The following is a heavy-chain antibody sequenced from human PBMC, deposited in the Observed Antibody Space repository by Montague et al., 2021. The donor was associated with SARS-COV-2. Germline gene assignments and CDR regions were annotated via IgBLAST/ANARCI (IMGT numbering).Heavy chain of an antibody. Sequence: SETLSLTCEVSGDSISSHCWSWIRQSPGKGLERIGYVNHTGSSKYTPSLKTRVTLSLDTPKNHFSLKLRSVTAADTAIYYCARAQNTCFIANCVNYFDVWGLRALVTVSS. D-gene: IGHD1-1*01. V-gene: IGHV4-59*11. CDR2: VNHTGSS. CDR1: GDSISSHC. CDR3: ARAQNTCFIANCVNYFDV. J-gene: IGHJ4*02.